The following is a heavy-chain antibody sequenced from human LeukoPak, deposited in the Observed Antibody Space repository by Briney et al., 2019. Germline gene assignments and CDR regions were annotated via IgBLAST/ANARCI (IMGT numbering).Heavy chain of an antibody. D-gene: IGHD3-22*01. CDR1: GGTFSSHA. CDR2: IIPIFGTA. Sequence: ASVKVSCKASGGTFSSHAISWVRQAPGQGLEWMGGIIPIFGTANYAQKFQGRVTITADESTSTAYMELSSLRSEDTAVYYCARVADYYDSSGYYFWFDPWGQGTLVTVSS. J-gene: IGHJ5*02. V-gene: IGHV1-69*01. CDR3: ARVADYYDSSGYYFWFDP.